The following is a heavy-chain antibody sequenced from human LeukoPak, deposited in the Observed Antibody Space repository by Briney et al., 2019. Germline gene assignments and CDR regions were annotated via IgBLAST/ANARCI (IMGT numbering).Heavy chain of an antibody. CDR3: AKRYYYYSSGYYFSSYYFDY. D-gene: IGHD3-22*01. Sequence: GGSLRLSCAASGFTFSSYAMSWVRPAPGKGAEGGAALSGSGGSKYYAASVKGWFTTSRDNSKNTLYLQMNSLRAEDTAVYYCAKRYYYYSSGYYFSSYYFDYWGQGTLVTVSS. J-gene: IGHJ4*02. V-gene: IGHV3-23*01. CDR1: GFTFSSYA. CDR2: LSGSGGSK.